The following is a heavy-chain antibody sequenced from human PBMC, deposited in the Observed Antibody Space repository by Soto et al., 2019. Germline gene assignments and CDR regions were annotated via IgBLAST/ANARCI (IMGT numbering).Heavy chain of an antibody. J-gene: IGHJ4*02. D-gene: IGHD3-3*01. CDR2: ISSSSSYI. CDR1: GFTFSSYS. CDR3: AREVTIFEGGSFDY. V-gene: IGHV3-21*01. Sequence: GGSLRLSCAASGFTFSSYSMNWVRQAPGKGLEWVSSISSSSSYIYYADSVKGRFTISRDNTKNSLYLQMNSLRAEDTAVYYCAREVTIFEGGSFDYWGQGTLVTVSS.